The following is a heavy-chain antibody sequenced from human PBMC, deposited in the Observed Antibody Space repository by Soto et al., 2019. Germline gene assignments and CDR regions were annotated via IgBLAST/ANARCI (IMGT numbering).Heavy chain of an antibody. CDR3: ARLWAYFGYYDFWSGYHGGYYGMDV. Sequence: SETLSLTCTVSGGSISSSSYYWGWIRQPPGKGLEWIGSSYYSGSTYYNPSLKSRVTISVDTSKNQFSLKLSSVTAADTAVYYCARLWAYFGYYDFWSGYHGGYYGMDVWGQGTTVTVSS. V-gene: IGHV4-39*01. J-gene: IGHJ6*02. CDR1: GGSISSSSYY. D-gene: IGHD3-3*01. CDR2: SYYSGST.